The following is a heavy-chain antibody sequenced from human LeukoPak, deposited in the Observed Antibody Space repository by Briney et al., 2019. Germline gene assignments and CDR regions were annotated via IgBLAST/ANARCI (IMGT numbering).Heavy chain of an antibody. CDR3: ARRAYSGSYYDAFDI. Sequence: SETLSLTRTVSGGSISSSSYYWGWIRQPPGKGLEWIGSIYYSGSTYYNPSLKSRVTISVDTSKNQFSLKLSSVTAADTAVYYCARRAYSGSYYDAFDIWGQGTMVTVSS. J-gene: IGHJ3*02. CDR1: GGSISSSSYY. CDR2: IYYSGST. D-gene: IGHD1-26*01. V-gene: IGHV4-39*01.